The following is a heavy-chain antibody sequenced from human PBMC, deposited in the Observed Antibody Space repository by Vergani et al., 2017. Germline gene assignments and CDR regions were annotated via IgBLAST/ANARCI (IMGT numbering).Heavy chain of an antibody. Sequence: EVQLVQSGAEVKKPGESLRISCKGSGYSFTSYWISWVRQMPGKGLEWMGRIDPSDSYTNYSPSFQGHVTISADKSISTAYLQWSSLKASDTAMYYCAGWFMGRGVGGYNWFDPWGQGTLVTVSS. V-gene: IGHV5-10-1*01. CDR1: GYSFTSYW. D-gene: IGHD3-10*01. CDR3: AGWFMGRGVGGYNWFDP. J-gene: IGHJ5*02. CDR2: IDPSDSYT.